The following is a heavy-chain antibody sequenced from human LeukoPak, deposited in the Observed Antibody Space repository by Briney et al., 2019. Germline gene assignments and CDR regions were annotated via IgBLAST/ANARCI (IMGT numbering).Heavy chain of an antibody. Sequence: SETLSLTCTDSGGSISSYYWSWIRQPPGKGLEWIGYIYHSGSTNYNPSLKSRVTISVDTSKNQFSLKLSSVTAADTAVYYCARRSGSYRNFDYWGQGTLDTVSS. CDR3: ARRSGSYRNFDY. CDR1: GGSISSYY. D-gene: IGHD1-26*01. V-gene: IGHV4-59*08. CDR2: IYHSGST. J-gene: IGHJ4*02.